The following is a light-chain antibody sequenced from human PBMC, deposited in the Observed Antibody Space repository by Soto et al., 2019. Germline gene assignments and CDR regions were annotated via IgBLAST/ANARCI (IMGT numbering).Light chain of an antibody. CDR2: GAS. J-gene: IGKJ3*01. CDR3: QQYNYWPPFT. CDR1: QSVSSN. V-gene: IGKV3-15*01. Sequence: EIVMTQSPATLSVSPGERATLSCRASQSVSSNLAWYQQKPGQAPRLLSSGASTRATGIPARFSGSGAGTECTLIIGSLQSEDFAVYYCQQYNYWPPFTFGPGTKVDIK.